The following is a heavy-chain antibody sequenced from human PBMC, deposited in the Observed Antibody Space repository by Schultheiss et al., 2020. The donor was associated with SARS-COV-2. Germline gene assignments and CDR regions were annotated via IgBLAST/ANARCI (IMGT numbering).Heavy chain of an antibody. Sequence: GGSLRLSCAASGFTVISNYMTWVRQAPGKGLEWVSTIDASGRNTHYADSVKGRFTISRDNSKNTLWLQMNSLRAEDTAVYYCAKDQYCGGDCYPPRDYYYGMDVWGQGTTVTVSS. CDR3: AKDQYCGGDCYPPRDYYYGMDV. J-gene: IGHJ6*02. D-gene: IGHD2-21*02. CDR2: IDASGRNT. V-gene: IGHV3-23*01. CDR1: GFTVISNY.